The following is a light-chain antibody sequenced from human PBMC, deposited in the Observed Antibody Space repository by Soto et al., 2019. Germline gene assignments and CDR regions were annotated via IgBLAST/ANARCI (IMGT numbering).Light chain of an antibody. V-gene: IGKV3-20*01. J-gene: IGKJ2*01. CDR3: QQYGSSAYT. CDR2: GAS. Sequence: EIVLTQSPGTLSLSPGERATLSCRASQSIASSYLTWYQHKPGQAPRLLIYGASSRATGIPDRFSGSGSGKDFTLTISRMAPDDFAVYYCQQYGSSAYTFGQGTQLEIK. CDR1: QSIASSY.